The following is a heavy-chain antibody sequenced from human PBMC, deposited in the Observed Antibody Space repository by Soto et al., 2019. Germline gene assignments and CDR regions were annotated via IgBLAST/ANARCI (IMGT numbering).Heavy chain of an antibody. J-gene: IGHJ4*02. CDR3: ARGIAYNFWSGKYYFDY. V-gene: IGHV4-34*01. D-gene: IGHD3-3*01. CDR2: INQSGGGTS. Sequence: SETLSLTCAVDGGSFTGYYWSWIRQLPGKGLEWIGDINQSGGGTSNYNPSLKSRVTMSLDTSNIQFSLKLSSVTAADTALYYCARGIAYNFWSGKYYFDYWGLGTLVTVSS. CDR1: GGSFTGYY.